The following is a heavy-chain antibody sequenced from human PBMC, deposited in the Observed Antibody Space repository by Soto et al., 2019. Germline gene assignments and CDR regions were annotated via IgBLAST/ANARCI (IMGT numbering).Heavy chain of an antibody. CDR1: GVTFSDYG. Sequence: QVQLVQSGAEVKKPGSSVKVSCKASGVTFSDYGISWMRQAPGQGLEWMGGIIPISGTVYYAQKFQGRVTITADRSTNTAYVEITSLSSDDTAVYYCARGPPFDSFAMWCPGTLGTVSS. CDR2: IIPISGTV. CDR3: ARGPPFDSFAM. V-gene: IGHV1-69*06. J-gene: IGHJ3*02.